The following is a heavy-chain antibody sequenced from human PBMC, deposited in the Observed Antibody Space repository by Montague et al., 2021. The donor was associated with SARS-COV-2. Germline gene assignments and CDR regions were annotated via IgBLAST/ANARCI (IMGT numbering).Heavy chain of an antibody. CDR2: IHHGGST. J-gene: IGHJ6*03. Sequence: SETLSLTCAVHGGSSSTYSWNWIRQPPGKGLEWIGEIHHGGSTNYNPSPKSRVTISADTSKNQFSLKLTSVAAADTAVYYCARLGDGVVPSPILGVGPYYSYYYMDVWGKGTTVTVSS. V-gene: IGHV4-34*01. CDR3: ARLGDGVVPSPILGVGPYYSYYYMDV. D-gene: IGHD3-10*01. CDR1: GGSSSTYS.